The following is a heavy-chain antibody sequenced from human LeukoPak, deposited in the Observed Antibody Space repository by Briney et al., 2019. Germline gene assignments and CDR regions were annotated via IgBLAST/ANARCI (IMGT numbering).Heavy chain of an antibody. CDR3: ARQTSAMAFDI. Sequence: NPSETLSLTCTVSGGSISSSISYWGWIRQPPGKGLEWIGTIYYSGSTNYSPSLKSRVTVSVDTSKNQFSLKLSSVTAADTAVYHCARQTSAMAFDIWGQGIMVTVSS. D-gene: IGHD1-26*01. J-gene: IGHJ3*02. CDR2: IYYSGST. V-gene: IGHV4-39*01. CDR1: GGSISSSISY.